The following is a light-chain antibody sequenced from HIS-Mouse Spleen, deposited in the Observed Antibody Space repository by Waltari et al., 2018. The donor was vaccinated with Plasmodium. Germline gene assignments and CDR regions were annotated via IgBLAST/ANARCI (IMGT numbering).Light chain of an antibody. Sequence: DIQMTQSPSSLSASVGDRVTITCRASQSISNYLNWYKQKPGKDSKFLIYAASTLQSGVPSRFSGSGSGTDFTLTISSLQPEDFATYYCQQSYSTWTFGQGTKVEIK. J-gene: IGKJ1*01. CDR2: AAS. V-gene: IGKV1-39*01. CDR3: QQSYSTWT. CDR1: QSISNY.